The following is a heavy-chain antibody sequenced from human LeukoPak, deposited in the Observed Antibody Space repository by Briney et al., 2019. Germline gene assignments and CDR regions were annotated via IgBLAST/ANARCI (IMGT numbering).Heavy chain of an antibody. CDR2: IRYDGSNK. Sequence: PGGSLRLSCAASGFSFSNYGMRWVRQAPGKGLEWVAFIRYDGSNKYYADSVRGRFTISRDNSKNTLYLQMNSLSAEDTAVYYCAKASDQWELLPDYWGQGTLVTVSS. J-gene: IGHJ4*02. V-gene: IGHV3-30*02. D-gene: IGHD1-26*01. CDR1: GFSFSNYG. CDR3: AKASDQWELLPDY.